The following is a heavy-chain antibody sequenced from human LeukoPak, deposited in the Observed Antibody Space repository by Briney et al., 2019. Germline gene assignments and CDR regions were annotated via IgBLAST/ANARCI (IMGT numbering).Heavy chain of an antibody. V-gene: IGHV5-51*01. J-gene: IGHJ3*02. CDR3: ARRLGYCSSTSCSRGAFDI. Sequence: GESLKISCKGSGYSFTSYWIGWVRQMPGKGLEWMGIIYPGDSDTRYSPSFQGQVTISADKSISTAYLQWSSLKASDTAMYYCARRLGYCSSTSCSRGAFDIWGQGTMVTVSS. CDR2: IYPGDSDT. D-gene: IGHD2-2*01. CDR1: GYSFTSYW.